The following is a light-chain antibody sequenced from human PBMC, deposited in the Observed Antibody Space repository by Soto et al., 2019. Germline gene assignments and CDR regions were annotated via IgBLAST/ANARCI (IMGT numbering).Light chain of an antibody. CDR2: DVT. V-gene: IGLV2-14*01. CDR3: SSYTTGTTRV. Sequence: QSVLTQPASVSGSPGQSITISCTGTSSDIGVYDFVSWYQQHPGRAPKLLIYDVTNRPSGISDRFSGSKSGNTASLTISGLQPEDEADYYCSSYTTGTTRVFGGGTKLTVL. J-gene: IGLJ3*02. CDR1: SSDIGVYDF.